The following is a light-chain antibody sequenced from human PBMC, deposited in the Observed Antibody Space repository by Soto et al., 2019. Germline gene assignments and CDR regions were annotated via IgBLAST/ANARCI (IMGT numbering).Light chain of an antibody. J-gene: IGLJ2*01. CDR1: SSDVAGSDY. CDR2: EVT. Sequence: QSALTQPPSASGSPGQSVTISCTGTSSDVAGSDYVSWYQQHPGKAPKLIIYEVTKRPAGVPDRFSGSKSGNTDSLTVSGIQADAESYYYGSSFARGDSNHVLFGGGTKVTVL. V-gene: IGLV2-8*01. CDR3: SSFARGDSNHVL.